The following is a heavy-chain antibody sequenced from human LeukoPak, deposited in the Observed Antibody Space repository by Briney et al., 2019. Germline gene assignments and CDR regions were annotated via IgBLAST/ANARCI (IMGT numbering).Heavy chain of an antibody. CDR3: ARDPSAVRIGTYG. CDR1: AVTVGNNY. CDR2: IYSGGDT. Sequence: PGESLRLSCAPSAVTVGNNYMIWVRQAPGEGLEWVARIYSGGDTYYADSVKGRFTISRDSSKNTLFLQMNSLRVEDTAVYYCARDPSAVRIGTYGWGQGTLVTASS. V-gene: IGHV3-66*01. D-gene: IGHD4-11*01. J-gene: IGHJ4*02.